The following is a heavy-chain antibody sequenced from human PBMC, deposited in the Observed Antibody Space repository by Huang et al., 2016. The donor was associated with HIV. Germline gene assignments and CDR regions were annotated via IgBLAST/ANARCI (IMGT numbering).Heavy chain of an antibody. Sequence: QVQLVQSGGEVKKPGASVRVSCKASGYTFITSYGSTWVRQAPGQGLGGRGCTKDCDGDTKYAQRDGGRVRGTRETSTSTVYMELRSRDRAATAVYYCGREREYGGGWGGGGHYSDYWGQGTLVTVSS. CDR3: GREREYGGGWGGGGHYSDY. J-gene: IGHJ4*02. CDR2: TKDCDGDT. CDR1: GYTFITSYG. V-gene: IGHV1-18*04. D-gene: IGHD2-21*01.